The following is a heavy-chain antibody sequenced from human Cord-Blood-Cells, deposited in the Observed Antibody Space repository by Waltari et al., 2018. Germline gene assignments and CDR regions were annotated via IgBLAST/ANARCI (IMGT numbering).Heavy chain of an antibody. J-gene: IGHJ5*02. CDR3: AGDYLGYSNWFDP. CDR1: GGTFSSYA. Sequence: QVQLVQSGAEVKKPGSSVKVSCKASGGTFSSYAISWVRQAPGQGLEWMGGIIPIFGTANYAQKFQGRVTITADKYTSKGYMELSSLRSEDTAVYYCAGDYLGYSNWFDPWGQGTLVTVSS. V-gene: IGHV1-69*06. D-gene: IGHD4-4*01. CDR2: IIPIFGTA.